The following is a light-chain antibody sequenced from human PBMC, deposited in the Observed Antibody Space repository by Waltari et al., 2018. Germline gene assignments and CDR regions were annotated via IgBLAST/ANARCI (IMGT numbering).Light chain of an antibody. CDR2: DAA. CDR3: QKYGTLPAT. Sequence: GERATLSCRASQSISKYLAWYQQKPGQAPRLLIYDAASRATGIPDRFGGSGSGTDFSLTISRLEPEDSAVYYCQKYGTLPATFGQGTKVEIK. J-gene: IGKJ1*01. CDR1: QSISKY. V-gene: IGKV3-20*01.